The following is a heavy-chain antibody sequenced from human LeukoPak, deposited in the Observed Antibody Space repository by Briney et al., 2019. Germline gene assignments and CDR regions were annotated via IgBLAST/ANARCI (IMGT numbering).Heavy chain of an antibody. D-gene: IGHD6-19*01. J-gene: IGHJ3*02. CDR2: IYPGDSDT. CDR1: GYRFTSYW. Sequence: GESLKISCQGSGYRFTSYWIAWVRQMPGKGLEWMGIIYPGDSDTRYSPSFQGQVTIPADKSISTAYLQWSGLRASDTAMYYCATGYSGGRGAFDIWGQGTMVTVSS. V-gene: IGHV5-51*01. CDR3: ATGYSGGRGAFDI.